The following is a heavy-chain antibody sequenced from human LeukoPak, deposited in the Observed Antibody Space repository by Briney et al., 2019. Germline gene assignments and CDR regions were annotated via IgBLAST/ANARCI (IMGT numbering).Heavy chain of an antibody. D-gene: IGHD3-10*01. CDR3: AKDLRRAVRGSEYYFDY. V-gene: IGHV3-15*01. J-gene: IGHJ4*02. CDR1: GFTFSSYA. Sequence: PGGSLRLSCAASGFTFSSYAMSWVRQAPGKGLEWVGRIYSKTDGGTTDYAAPVKGRFTISRDDSQNTLYLQMNSLRAEDTAVYYCAKDLRRAVRGSEYYFDYWGQGTLVTVSS. CDR2: IYSKTDGGTT.